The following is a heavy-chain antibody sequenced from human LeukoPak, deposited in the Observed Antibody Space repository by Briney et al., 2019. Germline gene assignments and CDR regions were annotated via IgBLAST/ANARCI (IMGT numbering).Heavy chain of an antibody. CDR3: ANEDRMVRGVIDY. CDR1: GFTFSSYG. J-gene: IGHJ4*02. D-gene: IGHD3-10*01. CDR2: ISYDGSNK. V-gene: IGHV3-30*18. Sequence: PGRSLRLSCGASGFTFSSYGVQWVRQAPGKGLEWVGVISYDGSNKYYADSVKGRFTISRDNSKNTLYLQMNSLRAEDTAVYYCANEDRMVRGVIDYWGQGTLVTVSS.